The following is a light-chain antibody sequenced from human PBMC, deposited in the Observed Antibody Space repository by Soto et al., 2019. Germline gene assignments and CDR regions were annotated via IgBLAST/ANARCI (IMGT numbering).Light chain of an antibody. CDR1: QSVSSN. J-gene: IGKJ4*01. CDR3: QQYNNWPPLT. Sequence: EIVMTQSPATLSVSPGERATLSCRASQSVSSNLAWYQQKPGQAPRLLIYGASNRATGIPARFRGSGSGTECTLTISSLQSEDFAVYYCQQYNNWPPLTFGGGTKVEIK. CDR2: GAS. V-gene: IGKV3-15*01.